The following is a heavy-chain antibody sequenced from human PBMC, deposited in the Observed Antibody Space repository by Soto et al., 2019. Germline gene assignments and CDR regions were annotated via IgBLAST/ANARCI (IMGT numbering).Heavy chain of an antibody. J-gene: IGHJ4*02. CDR3: APVTLFYDSRWLGDY. D-gene: IGHD3-22*01. CDR2: LYCNDDK. V-gene: IGHV2-5*01. Sequence: QITLKESSPSLVKPTQTLTLTCTFSGFSLSTIGVGVGWIRQPPGKALEWLALLYCNDDKRYSPSLKSRLTITKDTSKHQVVLTMTNMATVDTATYYCAPVTLFYDSRWLGDYWGQGTLVTVSA. CDR1: GFSLSTIGVG.